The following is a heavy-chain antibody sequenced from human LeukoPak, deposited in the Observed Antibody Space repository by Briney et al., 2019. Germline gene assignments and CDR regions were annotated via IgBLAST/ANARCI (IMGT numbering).Heavy chain of an antibody. CDR2: IYYSGST. CDR3: ARSQKRSTSSWRLTYFDY. D-gene: IGHD2-2*01. CDR1: GGSISSYY. V-gene: IGHV4-59*01. J-gene: IGHJ4*02. Sequence: PSETLSLTCTVSGGSISSYYWSWIRQPPGKGLEWIGYIYYSGSTNYNPSLKSRVTISVDTSKNQFSLKLSSVTAADTAVYYCARSQKRSTSSWRLTYFDYWGQGTLVTVSS.